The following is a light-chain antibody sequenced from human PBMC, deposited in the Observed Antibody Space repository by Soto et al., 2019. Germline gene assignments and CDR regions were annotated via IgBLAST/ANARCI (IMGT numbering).Light chain of an antibody. V-gene: IGKV1-33*01. CDR1: QDISNY. CDR2: DAS. J-gene: IGKJ2*01. Sequence: DIQMTQSPSSLSASVGDRVTITCQASQDISNYLNWYQQKPGKAPKLLIYDASNLETGVPSRLSGSGSGTDFTFTISSPQPEDIATYYCQQYDKLPPYTFGQGTKLEIK. CDR3: QQYDKLPPYT.